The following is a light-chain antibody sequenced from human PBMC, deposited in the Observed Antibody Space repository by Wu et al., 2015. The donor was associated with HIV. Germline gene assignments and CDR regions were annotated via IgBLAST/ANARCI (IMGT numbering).Light chain of an antibody. CDR1: QSISSDY. J-gene: IGKJ1*01. CDR3: QQFGYSPRT. V-gene: IGKV3-20*01. CDR2: GTF. Sequence: EIVLTQSPGTLSLSPGEGATLSCRASQSISSDYLTWYQHKPGQAPRLLIYGTFRRASGIPDRFSGSGSGTDFTLTISRLEPEDFAVYYCQQFGYSPRTFGQGTKVEIK.